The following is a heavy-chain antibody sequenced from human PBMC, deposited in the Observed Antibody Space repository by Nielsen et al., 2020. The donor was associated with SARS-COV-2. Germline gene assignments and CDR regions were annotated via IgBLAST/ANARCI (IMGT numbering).Heavy chain of an antibody. J-gene: IGHJ6*02. Sequence: SVKVSCKASGGTFSSYAISWVRQAPGQGLEWMGGIIPIFGTANYAQKFQGRVTITADKSTSTAYMELSSLRSEDTAVYYCAREKGSYGPAGYGMDVWGQGTTVTVSS. CDR2: IIPIFGTA. V-gene: IGHV1-69*06. D-gene: IGHD3-16*01. CDR3: AREKGSYGPAGYGMDV. CDR1: GGTFSSYA.